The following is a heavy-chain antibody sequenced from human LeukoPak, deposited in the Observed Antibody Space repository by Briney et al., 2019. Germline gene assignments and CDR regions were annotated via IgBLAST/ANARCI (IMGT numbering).Heavy chain of an antibody. Sequence: PGGSLRLSCAASGFTFSSYGMHWVRQAPGKGLEWVAVIWYDGSNKYYADSVKGRFTISRDNSKNTLYLQMNSLRAEDTAVYYCARVNGDTAMVPIDYWGQGTLVTVSS. D-gene: IGHD5-18*01. CDR1: GFTFSSYG. CDR3: ARVNGDTAMVPIDY. CDR2: IWYDGSNK. J-gene: IGHJ4*02. V-gene: IGHV3-33*01.